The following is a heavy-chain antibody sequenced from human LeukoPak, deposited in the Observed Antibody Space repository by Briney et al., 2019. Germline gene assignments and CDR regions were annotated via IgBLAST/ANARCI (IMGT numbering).Heavy chain of an antibody. D-gene: IGHD6-13*01. V-gene: IGHV4-59*08. CDR1: GGSISSYY. CDR2: IYYSGRT. J-gene: IGHJ4*02. CDR3: ARSAGAAAHFDY. Sequence: SETLSLTCTVSGGSISSYYWSWIRQPPGKGLEWIGYIYYSGRTNNNPSLKSRVTMSVDTSKNQFSPNLSSVTAADTAVYYCARSAGAAAHFDYWGQGTLVTVSS.